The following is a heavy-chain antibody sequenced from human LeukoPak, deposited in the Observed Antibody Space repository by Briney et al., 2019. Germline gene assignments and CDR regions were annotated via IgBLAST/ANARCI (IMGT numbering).Heavy chain of an antibody. CDR3: ARDRYYYDSSGYYYSHGMDV. J-gene: IGHJ6*02. CDR2: IYHSGST. Sequence: SESLSLTCAVSGGSISSGGYSWSWIRQPPGKGLEWIGYIYHSGSTYYNPSLKSRVTISVDTSKNQFSLKLSSVTAADTAVYYCARDRYYYDSSGYYYSHGMDVWGQGTTVTVSS. D-gene: IGHD3-22*01. CDR1: GGSISSGGYS. V-gene: IGHV4-30-2*01.